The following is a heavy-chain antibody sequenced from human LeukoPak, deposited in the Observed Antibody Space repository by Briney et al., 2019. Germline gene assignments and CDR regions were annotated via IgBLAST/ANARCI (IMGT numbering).Heavy chain of an antibody. J-gene: IGHJ4*02. D-gene: IGHD3-3*01. V-gene: IGHV3-23*01. CDR1: GFTFSSYA. CDR3: AREIRRYYDFWSGYFDY. Sequence: RSGGSLRLSCAASGFTFSSYAMSWVRQAPGKGLEWVSAISGSGGSTYYADSVKGRFTISRDNSKNTLYLQMNSLRAEDTAVYYCAREIRRYYDFWSGYFDYWGQGTLVTVSS. CDR2: ISGSGGST.